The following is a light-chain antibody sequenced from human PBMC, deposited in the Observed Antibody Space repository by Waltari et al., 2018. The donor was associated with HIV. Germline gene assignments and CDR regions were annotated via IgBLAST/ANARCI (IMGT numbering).Light chain of an antibody. CDR3: QVWDGSGGHVV. CDR2: DDS. J-gene: IGLJ2*01. Sequence: SYVLTQPPSVSVAPGQTARITCWGSNMGSKSVHWYQQKPGQAPVLVVYDDSDRPSGIPERFSGSNSGNTVTLTISRVEAGDEADYYRQVWDGSGGHVVFGGGTMLTVL. V-gene: IGLV3-21*02. CDR1: NMGSKS.